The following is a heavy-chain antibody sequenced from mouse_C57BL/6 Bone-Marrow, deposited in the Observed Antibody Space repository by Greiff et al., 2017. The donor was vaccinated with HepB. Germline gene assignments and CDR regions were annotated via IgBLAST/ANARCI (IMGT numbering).Heavy chain of an antibody. CDR3: ARIARYGSSWAMDY. J-gene: IGHJ4*01. CDR1: GFSLSTFGMG. V-gene: IGHV8-8*01. Sequence: QVTLKVCGPGILQPSQTLSLTCSFSGFSLSTFGMGVGWIRQPSGKGLEWLAHIWWDDDKYYNPALKSRLTISKDTSKNQVFLKIANVDTADTATFYCARIARYGSSWAMDYWGQGTSVTVSS. D-gene: IGHD1-1*01. CDR2: IWWDDDK.